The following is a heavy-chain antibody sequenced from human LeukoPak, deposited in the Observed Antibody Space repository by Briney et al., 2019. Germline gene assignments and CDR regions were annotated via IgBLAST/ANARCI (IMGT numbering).Heavy chain of an antibody. V-gene: IGHV1-2*06. CDR2: INPNSGGT. J-gene: IGHJ4*02. D-gene: IGHD6-13*01. Sequence: ASAKVSCKASVYTFTGYYMHWVRQAPGQGLEWMGRINPNSGGTNYAQKFQGRVTMTRDTSISTAYMELSRLRSDDTAVYYCARDFPTSIAAAGTDYWGQGTLVTVSS. CDR3: ARDFPTSIAAAGTDY. CDR1: VYTFTGYY.